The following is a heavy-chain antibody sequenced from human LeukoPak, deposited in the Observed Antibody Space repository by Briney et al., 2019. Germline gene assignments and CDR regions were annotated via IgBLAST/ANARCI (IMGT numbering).Heavy chain of an antibody. D-gene: IGHD3-22*01. J-gene: IGHJ4*02. CDR3: AKAFYAWYYYASSGYPDY. Sequence: PGGSLRLSCAASGFTFSSYAMSWVRQAPGKGLEWVSAISGSGGSTYYADSVKGGFTISRDNPKNTLDLQINSLRAEHTAVYYCAKAFYAWYYYASSGYPDYWGQGTLVTVSS. CDR1: GFTFSSYA. V-gene: IGHV3-23*01. CDR2: ISGSGGST.